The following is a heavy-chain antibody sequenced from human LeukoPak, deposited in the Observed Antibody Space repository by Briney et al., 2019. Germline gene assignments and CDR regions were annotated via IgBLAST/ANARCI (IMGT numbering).Heavy chain of an antibody. D-gene: IGHD3-10*01. CDR1: GYSFTSYW. V-gene: IGHV5-51*01. CDR3: ARQSYGSGSYYAYFDY. Sequence: ESLKISCKGSGYSFTSYWIGWVRQMPGKGLEWMGIIYPGDSDTRYSPSFQGQVTISADKSISTAYLQWSSLKASDTAMYYYARQSYGSGSYYAYFDYWGQGTLVTVSS. CDR2: IYPGDSDT. J-gene: IGHJ4*02.